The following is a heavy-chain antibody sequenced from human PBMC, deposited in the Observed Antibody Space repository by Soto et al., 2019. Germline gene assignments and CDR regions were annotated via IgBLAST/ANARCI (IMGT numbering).Heavy chain of an antibody. D-gene: IGHD3-3*01. J-gene: IGHJ5*01. V-gene: IGHV3-48*02. CDR3: AIESRFLEWLSLNCFGS. Sequence: GLFLRHWNAAVGGTCINHSMNWIRKATRKGLEWVSYISSSSSTIYYADSVKGRFTISRDNAKNSLYLQMNSLRDEDTAVYYCAIESRFLEWLSLNCFGSWGKGTLVTVSS. CDR2: ISSSSSTI. CDR1: GGTCINHS.